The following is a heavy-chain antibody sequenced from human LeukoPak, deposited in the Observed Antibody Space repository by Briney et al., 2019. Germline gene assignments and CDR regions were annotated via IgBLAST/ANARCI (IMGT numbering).Heavy chain of an antibody. CDR1: GFAFNTYA. CDR3: ASESFGSGSYPDF. CDR2: IWHDGSHK. J-gene: IGHJ4*02. Sequence: GRSLRLSCAASGFAFNTYAMHWVRQAPGQGLEWVSLIWHDGSHKFYSNSVRGQFTISRDNSKNTLSLQMNNLRPEDTAGYFCASESFGSGSYPDFWGQGTLVTVSS. D-gene: IGHD3-10*01. V-gene: IGHV3-33*01.